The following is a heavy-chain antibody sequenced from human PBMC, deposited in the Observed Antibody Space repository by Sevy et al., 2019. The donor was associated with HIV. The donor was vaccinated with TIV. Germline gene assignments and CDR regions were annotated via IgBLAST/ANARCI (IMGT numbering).Heavy chain of an antibody. D-gene: IGHD1-1*01. V-gene: IGHV3-9*01. Sequence: GGSLRLSCAASGFNFEEYTMHWIRQRPGKGPEWVAGISFNSDSIAYVGAVKGRFSITRDNTEKTLILQMDRLRLEDTAVYWCAKHRGWAHNDVITDAYDIWGQGTKVTVSS. CDR3: AKHRGWAHNDVITDAYDI. CDR1: GFNFEEYT. CDR2: ISFNSDSI. J-gene: IGHJ3*02.